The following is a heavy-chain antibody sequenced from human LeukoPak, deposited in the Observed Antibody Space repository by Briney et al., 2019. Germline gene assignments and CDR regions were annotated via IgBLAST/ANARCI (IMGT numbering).Heavy chain of an antibody. J-gene: IGHJ3*02. CDR2: LSDSGGST. D-gene: IGHD3-10*01. Sequence: PGGSLRLACAASGFSFSNYDMTWVRQAPGKGLDWVSTLSDSGGSTYYADSVKGRFTISRDNSKNTLYLQMSSLRAEDTAIYFCAKRLYYGSGRLDIWGQGTMVTVSS. CDR3: AKRLYYGSGRLDI. V-gene: IGHV3-23*01. CDR1: GFSFSNYD.